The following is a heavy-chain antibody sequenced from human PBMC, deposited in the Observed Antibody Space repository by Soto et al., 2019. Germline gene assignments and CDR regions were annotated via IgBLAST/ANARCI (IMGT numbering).Heavy chain of an antibody. D-gene: IGHD5-12*01. Sequence: QVQLVQSGDEVRKPGSSVKVSCKASGYIFVNYGIAWVRQAPGQGLEWMGWISPYSGNTHYASKVQGRLTMTTDTXPTTAYRDLGSLKSDNTDVYYCTMVDNSAKPTPQYVGGQGITVTFSS. J-gene: IGHJ6*02. CDR2: ISPYSGNT. CDR1: GYIFVNYG. CDR3: TMVDNSAKPTPQYV. V-gene: IGHV1-18*01.